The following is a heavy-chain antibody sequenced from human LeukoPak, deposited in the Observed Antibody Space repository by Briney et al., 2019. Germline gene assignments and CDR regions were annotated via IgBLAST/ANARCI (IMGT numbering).Heavy chain of an antibody. J-gene: IGHJ4*02. CDR1: GFTFSSYG. CDR2: ISSNGGST. CDR3: ARVSLLWFGLDY. D-gene: IGHD3-10*01. V-gene: IGHV3-64*01. Sequence: PGGSLRLSCAASGFTFSSYGMHWVRQAPGKGLEYVSAISSNGGSTYYANSVKGRFTISRDNSKNTLYLQTGSLRAEDMAVYYCARVSLLWFGLDYWGQGTLVTVSS.